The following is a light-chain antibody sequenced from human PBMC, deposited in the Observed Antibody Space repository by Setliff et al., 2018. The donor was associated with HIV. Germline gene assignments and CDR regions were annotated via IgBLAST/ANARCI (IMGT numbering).Light chain of an antibody. CDR2: QAS. CDR3: CSNTGSNTYV. V-gene: IGLV2-23*01. CDR1: SGDVGRYNL. Sequence: QSALAQPASVSGSPGRSFAISCTGTSGDVGRYNLVSWYQQQPGKPPKLMIYQASKRPSGVSNRFSGSKSGNTASLTISGLQAEDEADYYCCSNTGSNTYVFGTGTKVTVL. J-gene: IGLJ1*01.